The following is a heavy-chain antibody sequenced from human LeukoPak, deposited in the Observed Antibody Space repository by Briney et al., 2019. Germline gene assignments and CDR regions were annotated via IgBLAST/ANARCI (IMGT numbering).Heavy chain of an antibody. D-gene: IGHD3-10*01. J-gene: IGHJ5*02. CDR1: GGSISSYY. CDR3: ARTPSGSGDPHYGGWFDP. Sequence: SETLSLTCTVSGGSISSYYWSWIRQPPGKGLEWIGYIYYSGSTNHNPSLKSRVTISVDTSKNQFSLKLSSVTAADTAVYYCARTPSGSGDPHYGGWFDPWGQGTLVTVSS. CDR2: IYYSGST. V-gene: IGHV4-59*01.